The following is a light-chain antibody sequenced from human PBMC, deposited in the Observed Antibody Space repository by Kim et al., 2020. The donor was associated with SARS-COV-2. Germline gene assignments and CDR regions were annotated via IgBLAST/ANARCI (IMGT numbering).Light chain of an antibody. V-gene: IGLV1-47*02. CDR1: SSNIGSYY. CDR2: SSY. CDR3: AAWDDRLSGYV. Sequence: ELTQPPSASGTPGQRVTISCSGSSSNIGSYYVYWYQQLPGTATKLLIYSSYQRPSGVPDRFSGSKSGTSASLAISGLRSEDEADYYCAAWDDRLSGYVFGTGTKVTVL. J-gene: IGLJ1*01.